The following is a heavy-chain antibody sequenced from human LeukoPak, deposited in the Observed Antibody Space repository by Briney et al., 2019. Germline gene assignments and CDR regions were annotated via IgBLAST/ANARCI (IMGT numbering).Heavy chain of an antibody. Sequence: PGGSLRLSCAASGFTFSRDSMNWVRQAPGKGLEWVSYINGGGSPIYYADSVRGRFTISRDNAKNTLYLQMNSLRAEDTAVYYCARDQVHCSSTSCSGLYYGMDVWGQGTTVTVSS. D-gene: IGHD2-2*01. J-gene: IGHJ6*02. V-gene: IGHV3-48*01. CDR3: ARDQVHCSSTSCSGLYYGMDV. CDR2: INGGGSPI. CDR1: GFTFSRDS.